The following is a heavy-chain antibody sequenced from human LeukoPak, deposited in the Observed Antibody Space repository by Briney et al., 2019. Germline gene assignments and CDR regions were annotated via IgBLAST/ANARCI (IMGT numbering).Heavy chain of an antibody. J-gene: IGHJ4*02. CDR3: ARRAGDYSHPYDY. CDR1: GFTFSRNS. Sequence: PGGSLRLSCAASGFTFSRNSMNWVRQAPGKGLEWVSSISSSSIYIYYADSVKGRFTISRDNAKNSLYLQMNSLRAEDTAVYYCARRAGDYSHPYDYWGQGTLVTVSS. V-gene: IGHV3-21*04. D-gene: IGHD3-22*01. CDR2: ISSSSIYI.